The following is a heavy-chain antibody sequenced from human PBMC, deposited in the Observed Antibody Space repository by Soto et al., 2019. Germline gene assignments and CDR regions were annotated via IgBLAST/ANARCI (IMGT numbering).Heavy chain of an antibody. J-gene: IGHJ4*02. D-gene: IGHD5-18*01. Sequence: GGSLRLSCAASGFTFSSYAMSWVRQAPGKGLEWVSAISGSGGSTYYADSVKGRFTISRDNSKNTLYLQMNSLRAEDTAVYYCAKGVRQLWLKHLGYWGQGTLVTVSS. CDR1: GFTFSSYA. CDR2: ISGSGGST. CDR3: AKGVRQLWLKHLGY. V-gene: IGHV3-23*01.